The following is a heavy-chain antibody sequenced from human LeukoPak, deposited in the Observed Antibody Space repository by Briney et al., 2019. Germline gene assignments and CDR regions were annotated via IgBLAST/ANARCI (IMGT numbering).Heavy chain of an antibody. CDR3: AKDYSSGWWYYFDY. CDR1: GFTVSSNY. Sequence: GGSLRLSCAASGFTVSSNYMSWVRQAPGKGLEWVSAISGSGGTTYYADSVQGRFTISRDNSKNTLYLQMNSLRAEDTAVYYCAKDYSSGWWYYFDYWGQGTLVTVSS. D-gene: IGHD6-19*01. CDR2: ISGSGGTT. J-gene: IGHJ4*02. V-gene: IGHV3-23*01.